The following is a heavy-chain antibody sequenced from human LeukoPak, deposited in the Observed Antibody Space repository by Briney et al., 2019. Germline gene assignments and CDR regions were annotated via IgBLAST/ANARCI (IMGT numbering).Heavy chain of an antibody. CDR3: ARESYAYFDFWSGYSCYFDY. CDR1: GGSFSGYY. J-gene: IGHJ4*02. Sequence: SETLSLTCAVYGGSFSGYYWSWIRQPPGKGLEWIGENNHSGSPNYNPSLKSRVTISVDTSKNQFSLKLSSVTAADTAVYYCARESYAYFDFWSGYSCYFDYWGQGTLVTVSS. CDR2: NNHSGSP. D-gene: IGHD3-3*01. V-gene: IGHV4-34*01.